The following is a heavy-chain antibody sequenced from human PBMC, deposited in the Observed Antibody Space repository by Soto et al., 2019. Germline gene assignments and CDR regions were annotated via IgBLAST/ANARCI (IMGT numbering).Heavy chain of an antibody. CDR1: GGTFSSYA. V-gene: IGHV1-69*01. CDR2: IIPIFGTA. CDR3: ARAITVVTDYYYYGMDV. Sequence: QVQLVQSGAEVKKPGSSVKVSCKASGGTFSSYAISWVRQAPGQGLKWMGGIIPIFGTANYAQKFQGRVTITADESTSTAYMELSSLRSEDTAVYYCARAITVVTDYYYYGMDVWGQGTTVTVSS. D-gene: IGHD2-15*01. J-gene: IGHJ6*02.